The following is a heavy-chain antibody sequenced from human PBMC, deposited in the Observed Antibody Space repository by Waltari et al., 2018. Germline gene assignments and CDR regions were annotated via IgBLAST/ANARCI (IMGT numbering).Heavy chain of an antibody. Sequence: QVRLAESGGGMVQSGGAMRLSCDAPALPFSRHGLHWVRQAPGKGLEWVAFITYDGSRKFYADSVKGRFTISRDNSNDILFLDMNNLRRDDTAVYFCARGSAGKPLDNWGQGALVTVSS. CDR1: ALPFSRHG. D-gene: IGHD2-15*01. J-gene: IGHJ4*02. CDR2: ITYDGSRK. V-gene: IGHV3-30*03. CDR3: ARGSAGKPLDN.